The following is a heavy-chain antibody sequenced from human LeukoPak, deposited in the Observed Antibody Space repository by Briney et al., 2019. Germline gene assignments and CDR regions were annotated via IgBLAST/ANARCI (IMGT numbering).Heavy chain of an antibody. CDR2: ISGSGALT. CDR3: VRVQY. V-gene: IGHV3-48*03. Sequence: GGSLRLSCAASGFAFSDFEMNWVRQTSGTGLEWLAYISGSGALTHYADSVKGRFTISRDNAKNAVYLQMNSLRVEDTGVYYCVRVQYWGQGARVTVSS. J-gene: IGHJ1*01. CDR1: GFAFSDFE.